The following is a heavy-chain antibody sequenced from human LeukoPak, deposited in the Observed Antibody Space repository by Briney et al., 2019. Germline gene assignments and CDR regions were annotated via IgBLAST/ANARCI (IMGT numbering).Heavy chain of an antibody. CDR2: IYHSGST. CDR1: GYSISSGYY. Sequence: SETLSLTCTVSGYSISSGYYWGWIRQPPGKGLEWIGSIYHSGSTYYNPSLKSRVTISVDTSKNQFSLKLSSVTAADTAVYYCARDRVVPAGYFDYWGQGTLVTVSS. D-gene: IGHD2-2*01. CDR3: ARDRVVPAGYFDY. J-gene: IGHJ4*02. V-gene: IGHV4-38-2*02.